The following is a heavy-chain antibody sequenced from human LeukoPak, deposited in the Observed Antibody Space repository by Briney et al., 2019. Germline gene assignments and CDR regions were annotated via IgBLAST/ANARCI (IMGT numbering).Heavy chain of an antibody. CDR1: GYTFTGYY. CDR3: ARGPPTIVVVITTGDFDS. Sequence: ASVKVSCKASGYTFTGYYIHWVRQAPGPGLEWTGWINPNSGGTNYAQKFQGRVTMTRDTSISTAYMELRRLRSDHRAVYYCARGPPTIVVVITTGDFDSWGQGTLVTVSS. D-gene: IGHD3-22*01. CDR2: INPNSGGT. J-gene: IGHJ4*02. V-gene: IGHV1-2*02.